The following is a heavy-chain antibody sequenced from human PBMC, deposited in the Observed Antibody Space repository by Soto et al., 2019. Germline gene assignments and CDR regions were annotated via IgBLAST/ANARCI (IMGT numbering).Heavy chain of an antibody. CDR2: IYYSGST. D-gene: IGHD3-3*01. CDR1: GGSISSYY. Sequence: PSETLSVTCTVSGGSISSYYWSWIRQPPGKGLEWIGYIYYSGSTNYNPSLKSRVTISVDTSKNQFSLKLSSVTAADTAVYYCARLGYYDFWSGYFDYYYYYMDVWGKGTTVTVSS. CDR3: ARLGYYDFWSGYFDYYYYYMDV. V-gene: IGHV4-59*08. J-gene: IGHJ6*03.